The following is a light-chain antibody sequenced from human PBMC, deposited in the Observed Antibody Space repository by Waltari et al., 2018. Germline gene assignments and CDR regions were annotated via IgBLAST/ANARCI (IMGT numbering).Light chain of an antibody. CDR2: STN. CDR1: SGSVSFTHY. J-gene: IGLJ3*02. CDR3: VLYMSRDIL. V-gene: IGLV8-61*01. Sequence: QTVVTQEPSFSVSPGGTVTLTCGLTSGSVSFTHYPSWYQQTPGQPPPTLIYSTNTRSSGVPDRFSGSILGDKAALTITGAQADDEAAYYCVLYMSRDILFGGGTKLTVL.